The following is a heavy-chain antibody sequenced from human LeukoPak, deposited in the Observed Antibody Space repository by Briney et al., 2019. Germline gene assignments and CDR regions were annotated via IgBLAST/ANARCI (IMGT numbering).Heavy chain of an antibody. CDR3: AKDLTGSSGYPFDP. D-gene: IGHD3-22*01. J-gene: IGHJ5*02. Sequence: PGGSLRPSCAASGFTFSSFAMSWVRQAPGRGLEWVSAISGSGGSTYYADSVKGRFTISRDSSKNTLYLQMNSLRAEDTAVYYCAKDLTGSSGYPFDPWGQGTLVTVSS. CDR2: ISGSGGST. V-gene: IGHV3-23*01. CDR1: GFTFSSFA.